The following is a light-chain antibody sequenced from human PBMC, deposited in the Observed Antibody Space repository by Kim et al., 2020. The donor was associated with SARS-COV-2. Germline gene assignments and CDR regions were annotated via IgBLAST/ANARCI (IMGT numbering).Light chain of an antibody. CDR3: GTWDSSLSAAV. CDR2: DNN. V-gene: IGLV1-51*01. CDR1: SSNIGNNY. J-gene: IGLJ7*01. Sequence: GQTVTISCAGSSSNIGNNYVSWYQQLPGTAPKLLIYDNNERPSGIPDRFSGSKSGTSATLGITGLQTGDEGDYYCGTWDSSLSAAVFGGGAQLTVL.